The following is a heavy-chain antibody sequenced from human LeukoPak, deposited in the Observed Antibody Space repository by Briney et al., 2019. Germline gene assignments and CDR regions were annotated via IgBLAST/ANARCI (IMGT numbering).Heavy chain of an antibody. D-gene: IGHD3-22*01. Sequence: GGSLRLSCAASGLTFSSYWMSWVRQAPGKGLEWVANIKQDGSEKYYVDSVKGRFTISRDNAKNSLYLQMNSLRAEDTAVYYCAREDYYYDSSGYDGGDYWGQGTLVTVSS. J-gene: IGHJ4*02. CDR1: GLTFSSYW. V-gene: IGHV3-7*03. CDR3: AREDYYYDSSGYDGGDY. CDR2: IKQDGSEK.